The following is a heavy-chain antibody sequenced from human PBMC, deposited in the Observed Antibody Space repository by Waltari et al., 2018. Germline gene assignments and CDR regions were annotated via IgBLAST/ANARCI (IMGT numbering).Heavy chain of an antibody. CDR1: GFTFSSYG. CDR3: AKGTSSSWYNGGLHY. Sequence: QVQLVESGGGVVQPGRSLRLSCAASGFTFSSYGMHWVRQAPGKGLEWVAVIWYDGSNKYYADSVKGRFTISRDNSKNTLYLQMNSLRAEDTAMYYCAKGTSSSWYNGGLHYWGQGTLVTVSS. J-gene: IGHJ4*02. CDR2: IWYDGSNK. V-gene: IGHV3-30*18. D-gene: IGHD6-13*01.